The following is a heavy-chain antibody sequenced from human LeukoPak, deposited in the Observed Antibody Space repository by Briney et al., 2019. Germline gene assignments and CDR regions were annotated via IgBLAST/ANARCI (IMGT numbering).Heavy chain of an antibody. CDR3: ARLRVPAAGGDWFDP. CDR1: GGSISRSTYY. D-gene: IGHD2-2*01. CDR2: IYYSGST. V-gene: IGHV4-39*01. Sequence: SETLSLTCTVSGGSISRSTYYWGWIRQPPGEGLEWIGSIYYSGSTYYNPSLKSRVTISVDTSKNQFSLKLSSVTAADTAVYYCARLRVPAAGGDWFDPWGQGTLVTVSS. J-gene: IGHJ5*02.